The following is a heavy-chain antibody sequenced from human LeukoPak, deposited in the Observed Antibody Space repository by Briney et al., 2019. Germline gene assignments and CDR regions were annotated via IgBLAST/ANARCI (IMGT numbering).Heavy chain of an antibody. J-gene: IGHJ4*02. CDR1: GYTFTDYY. D-gene: IGHD2-2*01. V-gene: IGHV1-2*02. CDR2: INPNSGET. CDR3: ARANFLYCSSTTCLFDY. Sequence: ASVKVSCKASGYTFTDYYLHWVRQAPGQGFEWMGWINPNSGETNNAQKFQGRVTMTRDTSISTAHMEMSRLRSDDTAVYYCARANFLYCSSTTCLFDYWGQGTLVTISS.